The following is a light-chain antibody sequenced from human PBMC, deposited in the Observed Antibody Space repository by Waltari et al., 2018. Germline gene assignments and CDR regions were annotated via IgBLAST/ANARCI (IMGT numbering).Light chain of an antibody. CDR2: NAS. CDR1: QSVGSS. J-gene: IGKJ2*01. CDR3: QQRSNWNT. Sequence: ETVLTQSPVTLSLSPGEGATLSCKASQSVGSSLAWYQQKPGQAPRLLIYNASKRAAGIPARFSGSGSGTDFTLTISSLEPEDFAVYYCQQRSNWNTFGQGTKLEIK. V-gene: IGKV3-11*01.